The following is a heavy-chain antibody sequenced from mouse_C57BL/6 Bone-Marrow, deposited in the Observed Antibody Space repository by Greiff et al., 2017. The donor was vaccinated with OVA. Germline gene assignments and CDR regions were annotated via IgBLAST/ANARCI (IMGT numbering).Heavy chain of an antibody. D-gene: IGHD2-4*01. J-gene: IGHJ3*01. V-gene: IGHV1-54*01. CDR2: INPGSGGT. Sequence: QVQLQQSGAELVRPGTSVKVSCKASGYAFTNYLIEWVKQRPGQGLEWIGVINPGSGGTNYNEKFKGKATLTADKSSSTAYMQLSSLTSEDSAVYFCARNYDLTLWGQGTLVTVSA. CDR1: GYAFTNYL. CDR3: ARNYDLTL.